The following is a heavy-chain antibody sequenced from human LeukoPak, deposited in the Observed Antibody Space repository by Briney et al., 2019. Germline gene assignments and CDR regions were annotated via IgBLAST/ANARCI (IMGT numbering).Heavy chain of an antibody. CDR1: GGSITSYY. CDR2: IYYSGST. D-gene: IGHD2-15*01. Sequence: SETLSLTCTVSGGSITSYYWSRIRQPPGKGLEWIGYIYYSGSTTYNPSLKSRVTISLDTSKNQLSLKLSSVTAADTAVYYCARGTRYCSGGSCYNWFDPWGQGTLVTVSS. J-gene: IGHJ5*02. V-gene: IGHV4-59*01. CDR3: ARGTRYCSGGSCYNWFDP.